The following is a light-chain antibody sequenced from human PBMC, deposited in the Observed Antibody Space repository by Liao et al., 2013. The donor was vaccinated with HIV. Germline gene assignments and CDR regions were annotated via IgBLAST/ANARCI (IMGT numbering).Light chain of an antibody. CDR2: HDS. CDR1: SIGSKS. V-gene: IGLV3-21*01. Sequence: SYVLTQSPSASVAPGKTASITCGGDSIGSKSVHWYQQKSGQAPVLVIYHDSDRPSGIPERFSGSNSGITATLTISRVEAGDEADYYCQVWDSSRDHQGVFGGGTKVTVL. J-gene: IGLJ1*01. CDR3: QVWDSSRDHQGV.